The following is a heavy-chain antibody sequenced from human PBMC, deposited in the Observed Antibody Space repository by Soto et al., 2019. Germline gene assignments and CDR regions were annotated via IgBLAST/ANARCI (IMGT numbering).Heavy chain of an antibody. V-gene: IGHV3-74*01. J-gene: IGHJ6*03. CDR3: AREGCSGGSCYIRAYYYYYMDV. CDR1: GFTFSSYW. CDR2: INSDGSST. D-gene: IGHD2-15*01. Sequence: GSLRLSCAASGFTFSSYWMHWVRQAPGKGLVWVSRINSDGSSTSYADSVKGRFTISRDNAKNTLYLQMNSLRAEDTAVYYCAREGCSGGSCYIRAYYYYYMDVWGKGTTVTVSS.